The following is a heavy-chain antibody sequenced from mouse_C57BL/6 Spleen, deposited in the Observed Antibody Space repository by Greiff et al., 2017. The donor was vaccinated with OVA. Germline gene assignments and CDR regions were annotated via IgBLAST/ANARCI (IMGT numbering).Heavy chain of an antibody. Sequence: QVQLQQPGAELVKPWASVKMSCKASGYTFTSYWITWVNQRPGQGLEWIGDIYPGSGSTNYHEKFKSQATLTVDTSSSTAYMQLSSLTSEDSAVYYCAREDVPYDSNFPWYFDVWGTGTTVTVSS. CDR2: IYPGSGST. V-gene: IGHV1-55*01. D-gene: IGHD2-5*01. CDR3: AREDVPYDSNFPWYFDV. J-gene: IGHJ1*03. CDR1: GYTFTSYW.